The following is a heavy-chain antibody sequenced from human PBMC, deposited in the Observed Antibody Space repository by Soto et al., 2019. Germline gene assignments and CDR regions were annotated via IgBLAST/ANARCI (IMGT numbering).Heavy chain of an antibody. Sequence: QLQLQESGPGLVKPSETLSLTCTVSGGSISSSSYYWGWIRQPPGKGLEWIGSIYYSGSTYYNPSLKSRVTISVDTSKNQFSLKLSSVTAADTAVYYCARHDRSGGSWSWFDPWGQGTLVTVSS. CDR2: IYYSGST. V-gene: IGHV4-39*01. CDR3: ARHDRSGGSWSWFDP. CDR1: GGSISSSSYY. J-gene: IGHJ5*02. D-gene: IGHD2-15*01.